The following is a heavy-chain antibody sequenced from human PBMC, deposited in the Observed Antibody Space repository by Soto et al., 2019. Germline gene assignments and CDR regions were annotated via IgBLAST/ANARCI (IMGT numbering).Heavy chain of an antibody. V-gene: IGHV2-5*02. CDR3: AHRVLRTVFGLVTTTAIYFDF. CDR2: IYWDEDK. CDR1: GFSLTTSGVG. Sequence: QITLNESGPTLVKPTQTLTLTCTFSGFSLTTSGVGVGWIRQSPGKAPEWLALIYWDEDKRYSPSLNSRLTITQDTSKNQMVLTMANLDPADTATYYCAHRVLRTVFGLVTTTAIYFDFWGQGTPVAVSS. J-gene: IGHJ4*02. D-gene: IGHD3-3*01.